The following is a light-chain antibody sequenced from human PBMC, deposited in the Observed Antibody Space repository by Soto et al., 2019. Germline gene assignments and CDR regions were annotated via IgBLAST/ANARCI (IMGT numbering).Light chain of an antibody. CDR2: LGS. Sequence: DIVMTQSPLSLPVSPGEPASISCRSSQSLLHSNGYNYLDWYLQKPGQSPQLLIYLGSNRASGVPDRFSGSGSGTDFTLKISRVEAEDVGVYYCMQALQGGPFGGGTKVEIK. CDR1: QSLLHSNGYNY. J-gene: IGKJ4*01. CDR3: MQALQGGP. V-gene: IGKV2-28*01.